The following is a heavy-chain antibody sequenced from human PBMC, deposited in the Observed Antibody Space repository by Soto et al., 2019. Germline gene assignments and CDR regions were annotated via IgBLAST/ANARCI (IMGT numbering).Heavy chain of an antibody. Sequence: SETLSLTCAVYGGSFSGYYWSWIRQPPGKGLEWIGEINHSGSTNYNPSLKSRVTISVDTSKNQFSLKLSSVTAADTAVYYCARGTKYYDFWSGYRYWGQGTLVTVSS. CDR1: GGSFSGYY. V-gene: IGHV4-34*01. D-gene: IGHD3-3*01. J-gene: IGHJ4*02. CDR3: ARGTKYYDFWSGYRY. CDR2: INHSGST.